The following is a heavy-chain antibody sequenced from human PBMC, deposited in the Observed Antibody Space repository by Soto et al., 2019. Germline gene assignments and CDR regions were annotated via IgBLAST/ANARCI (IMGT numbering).Heavy chain of an antibody. CDR2: VYYTGTT. V-gene: IGHV4-61*01. D-gene: IGHD5-18*01. Sequence: PSETLSLTCTVSGDSVSNTNYFWSWIRQPPGKGLEWIGYVYYTGTTDYNPSFKSRVTMSIDPSKNQFSLKVNSVTAADTAVYFCARGGIMWTQYFFDYWGQGAPVTVSS. CDR3: ARGGIMWTQYFFDY. CDR1: GDSVSNTNYF. J-gene: IGHJ4*02.